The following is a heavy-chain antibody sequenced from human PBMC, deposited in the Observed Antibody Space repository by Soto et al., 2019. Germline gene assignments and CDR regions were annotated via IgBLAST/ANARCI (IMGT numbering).Heavy chain of an antibody. D-gene: IGHD1-26*01. Sequence: ASVKVSCKASGYTFTGSYMHWVRQAPGQGLEWMGWINPNNGRTNYAQKFQGRVTVTTDTSISTAYMELSRLISDDTAVYYCARGVGGWELIDYWGQGTLVTVSS. CDR3: ARGVGGWELIDY. J-gene: IGHJ4*02. CDR1: GYTFTGSY. V-gene: IGHV1-2*02. CDR2: INPNNGRT.